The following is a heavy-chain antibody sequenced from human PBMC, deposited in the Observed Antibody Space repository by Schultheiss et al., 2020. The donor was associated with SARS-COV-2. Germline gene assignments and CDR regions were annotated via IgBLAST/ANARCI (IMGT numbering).Heavy chain of an antibody. CDR3: ARALAAGTNYYYYYYGMDV. J-gene: IGHJ6*02. Sequence: SETLSLTCAVYGGSFSGYFWSWLRQPPGKGLEWIGEITHSGNTNYDPSLKTRVTISVDTSKSQFSLNLNSVTAADTAVYYCARALAAGTNYYYYYYGMDVWGQGTTVTVSS. V-gene: IGHV4-34*01. CDR2: ITHSGNT. D-gene: IGHD6-13*01. CDR1: GGSFSGYF.